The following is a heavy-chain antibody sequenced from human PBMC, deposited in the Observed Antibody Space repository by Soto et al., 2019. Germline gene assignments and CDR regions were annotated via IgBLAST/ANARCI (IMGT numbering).Heavy chain of an antibody. V-gene: IGHV3-23*01. CDR1: GFTFSSYA. J-gene: IGHJ4*02. Sequence: GGSLRLSCAASGFTFSSYAMSWVRQAPGKGLEWVSAISGSGGSTYYADSVKGRFTISRDNSKNTLYLQMNSLRAEDTAVYYCAKKHYDFWSGYSIYGFDYWGQGTLVSVSS. CDR3: AKKHYDFWSGYSIYGFDY. D-gene: IGHD3-3*01. CDR2: ISGSGGST.